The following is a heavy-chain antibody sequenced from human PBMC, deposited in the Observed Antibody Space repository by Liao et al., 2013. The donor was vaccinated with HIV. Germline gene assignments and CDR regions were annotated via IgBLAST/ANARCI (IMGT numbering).Heavy chain of an antibody. V-gene: IGHV4-4*07. J-gene: IGHJ3*02. CDR2: IYSTGST. Sequence: QVQLQESGPGLVKPSETLSLTCTVSGGSISSYHWSWIRQPPGKGLESIGRIYSTGSTNYNPSLKSRVTMSVDTSKNHFSLKLSSVTAADTAVYYCARDFLRAFDIWGQGTMVTVSS. CDR3: ARDFLRAFDI. D-gene: IGHD2/OR15-2a*01. CDR1: GGSISSYH.